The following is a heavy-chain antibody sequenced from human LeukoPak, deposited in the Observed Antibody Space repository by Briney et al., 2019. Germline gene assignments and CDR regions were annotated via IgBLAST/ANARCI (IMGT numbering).Heavy chain of an antibody. CDR2: INAGNGNT. Sequence: ASVKDSCKASGYTFTSYAMHWVRQAPGQRLEWMGWINAGNGNTKYSQKLQGRVTITRDTSASTAYMELSSLRSEDTAVYYCAREGVTMVRGVISLDYWGQGTLVTVSS. CDR3: AREGVTMVRGVISLDY. V-gene: IGHV1-3*01. CDR1: GYTFTSYA. J-gene: IGHJ4*02. D-gene: IGHD3-10*01.